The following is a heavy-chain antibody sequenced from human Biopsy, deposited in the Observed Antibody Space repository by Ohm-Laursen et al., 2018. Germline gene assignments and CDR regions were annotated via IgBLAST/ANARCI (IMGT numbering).Heavy chain of an antibody. CDR2: INAKTGDT. V-gene: IGHV1-2*02. D-gene: IGHD3-22*01. CDR3: MRGGYYYDSLAYYYWFDP. J-gene: IGHJ5*02. CDR1: GYTFTGYH. Sequence: ASVKVSCKASGYTFTGYHVHCVRLAPGQGLEWMGWINAKTGDTNYAQKFQVRVTMTRDTSISMAYVDLSSLRSDDTAVYYCMRGGYYYDSLAYYYWFDPWGQGTLVTVSS.